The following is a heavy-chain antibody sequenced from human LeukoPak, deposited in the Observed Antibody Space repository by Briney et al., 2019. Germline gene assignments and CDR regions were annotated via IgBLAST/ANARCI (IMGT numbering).Heavy chain of an antibody. CDR1: GFTFSSYS. Sequence: GGSLRLSCAASGFTFSSYSMNWVRQAPGKGLEWVSSISSSSSYIYYADSVKGRFTISRDNAKNSLYLQMNSLRAEDTAVYYCARDPYTGELSLYRGFDYWGQGTLVTVSS. D-gene: IGHD3-16*02. CDR2: ISSSSSYI. CDR3: ARDPYTGELSLYRGFDY. V-gene: IGHV3-21*01. J-gene: IGHJ4*02.